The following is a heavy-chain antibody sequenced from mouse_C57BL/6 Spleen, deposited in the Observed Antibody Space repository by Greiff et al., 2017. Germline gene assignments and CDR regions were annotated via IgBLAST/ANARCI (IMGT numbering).Heavy chain of an antibody. V-gene: IGHV5-16*01. CDR2: INYDGSST. D-gene: IGHD2-5*01. CDR3: ARETDYSNYLYYAMDY. Sequence: EVQLVESEGGLVQPGSSMKLSCTASGFTFSDYYMAWVRQVPEKGLEWVANINYDGSSTYYLDSLKSRFIISRDNAKNILYLQMSSLKSEDTATXYCARETDYSNYLYYAMDYWGQGTSVTVSS. J-gene: IGHJ4*01. CDR1: GFTFSDYY.